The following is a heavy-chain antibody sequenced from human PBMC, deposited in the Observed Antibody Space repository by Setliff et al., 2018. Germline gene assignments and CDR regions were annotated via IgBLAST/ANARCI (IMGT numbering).Heavy chain of an antibody. CDR3: ARDTSSDWAAWFDP. D-gene: IGHD6-19*01. CDR1: GGSISTYY. J-gene: IGHJ5*02. Sequence: SETLSLTCTVSGGSISTYYWSWIRRPAGKGLEWIGCVFVSGSTNYNPSLKSRVTMSVDTSKNQFSLKLTSVTAADTAMYYCARDTSSDWAAWFDPWSQGILVTVSS. V-gene: IGHV4-4*07. CDR2: VFVSGST.